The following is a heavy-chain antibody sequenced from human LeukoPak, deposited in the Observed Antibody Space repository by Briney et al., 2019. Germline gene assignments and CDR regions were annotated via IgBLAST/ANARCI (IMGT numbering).Heavy chain of an antibody. V-gene: IGHV3-74*01. CDR3: ARKPLSGGYGGTIDY. Sequence: GGSLRLSCAGTGFTFSNYWMHWVRQAPGKGLVWVSRINSDGSTTTYADSVKGRFTLSRDNAKNTLYLRMNSLRAEDTAIYYCARKPLSGGYGGTIDYWGQGTLVTVSS. CDR1: GFTFSNYW. D-gene: IGHD5-12*01. CDR2: INSDGSTT. J-gene: IGHJ4*02.